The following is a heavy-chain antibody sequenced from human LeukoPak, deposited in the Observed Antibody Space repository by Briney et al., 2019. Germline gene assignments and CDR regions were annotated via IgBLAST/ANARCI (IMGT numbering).Heavy chain of an antibody. D-gene: IGHD3-16*01. J-gene: IGHJ4*02. CDR2: LYYSGST. Sequence: SETLSLTCTVSGGSISSYYWSWIRQPPGKGLEWIGYLYYSGSTSYNPSLNSRITMLVDTSKNQFALKLSSVTAADTAVYYCARGGLMLRGKGDFDYWGQGTLVTVSP. V-gene: IGHV4-59*01. CDR3: ARGGLMLRGKGDFDY. CDR1: GGSISSYY.